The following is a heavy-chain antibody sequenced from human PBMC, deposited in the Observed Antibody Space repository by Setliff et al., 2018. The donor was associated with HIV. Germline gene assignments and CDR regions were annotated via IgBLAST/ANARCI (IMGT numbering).Heavy chain of an antibody. D-gene: IGHD6-19*01. CDR3: ARGVSQAYTYGSGAYYYFDF. V-gene: IGHV1-18*01. J-gene: IGHJ4*02. CDR1: GYTSNSYG. Sequence: ASVKVSCKASGYTSNSYGISWVRQAPGQGPEWVGWIATYNGNTNYAQRLQGRVTLTTDTSTSTAYMELRSLRFDDTAVYFCARGVSQAYTYGSGAYYYFDFWGLGTLVTVSS. CDR2: IATYNGNT.